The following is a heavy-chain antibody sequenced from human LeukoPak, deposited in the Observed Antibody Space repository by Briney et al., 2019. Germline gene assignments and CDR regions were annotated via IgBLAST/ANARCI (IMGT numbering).Heavy chain of an antibody. CDR1: GFSLSNSW. CDR2: INQDGSEK. J-gene: IGHJ4*02. Sequence: GGSLRLSCTASGFSLSNSWMSWVRQAPGTGLEWVANINQDGSEKHYVDSVKGRFTISRDNAKNSLYLQMNSLRAEDTAVHYCARVGIAAAGTGDYWGQGTLVTVSS. V-gene: IGHV3-7*01. D-gene: IGHD6-13*01. CDR3: ARVGIAAAGTGDY.